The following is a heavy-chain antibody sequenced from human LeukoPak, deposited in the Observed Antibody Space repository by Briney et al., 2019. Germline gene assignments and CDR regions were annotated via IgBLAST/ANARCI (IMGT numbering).Heavy chain of an antibody. Sequence: GGSLRLSCAASGFTFSNYWMYWVRQAPGKGLVWVSRINTDGSSTSYADSVKGRFTISRDNSKNTLYLQMNSLRAEDTAVYYCAKMTYYYDSSGYADAFDIWGQGTMVTVSS. D-gene: IGHD3-22*01. CDR3: AKMTYYYDSSGYADAFDI. CDR1: GFTFSNYW. J-gene: IGHJ3*02. V-gene: IGHV3-74*01. CDR2: INTDGSST.